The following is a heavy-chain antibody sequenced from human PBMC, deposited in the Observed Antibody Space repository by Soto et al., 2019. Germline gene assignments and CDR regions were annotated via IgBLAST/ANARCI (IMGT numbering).Heavy chain of an antibody. CDR1: GYTFTSYA. CDR3: ARDLCGSSTSCYVSWFDP. Sequence: QVQLVQSGAEVKKPGASVKVSCKASGYTFTSYAMHWVRQAPGQRLEWMGWINAGNGNTKYSQKFQGRVTITRDTSASTDYMELSSLRSEDTAVYYCARDLCGSSTSCYVSWFDPWGQGTLVTVSS. D-gene: IGHD2-2*01. V-gene: IGHV1-3*01. CDR2: INAGNGNT. J-gene: IGHJ5*02.